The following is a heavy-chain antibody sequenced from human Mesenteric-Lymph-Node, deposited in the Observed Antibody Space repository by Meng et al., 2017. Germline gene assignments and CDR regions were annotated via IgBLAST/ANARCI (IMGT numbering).Heavy chain of an antibody. Sequence: QVQLPESGPGLVSPSETLSLTCVVSGGSISSSYWWTWVRQSPGKGLEWIGEMYHSGTTNYNPSLKSRVTISMGKSNNQLSLKLNSVTAADTAVYYCATQESRDGHNPYWGQGTLVTVSS. J-gene: IGHJ4*02. CDR1: GGSISSSYW. CDR3: ATQESRDGHNPY. V-gene: IGHV4-4*02. D-gene: IGHD5-24*01. CDR2: MYHSGTT.